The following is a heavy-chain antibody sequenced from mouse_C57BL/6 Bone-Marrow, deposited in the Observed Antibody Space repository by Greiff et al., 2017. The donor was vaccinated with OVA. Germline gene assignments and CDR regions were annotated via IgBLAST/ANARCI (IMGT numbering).Heavy chain of an antibody. CDR2: ICSGGST. V-gene: IGHV2-2*01. CDR3: ARKGITTRLGAMDY. Sequence: QVQLQQSGPGLVQPSQCLSITCTVSGFTLTSYCVHWVRQSPGKGLEWLGVICSGGSTDYNAAFISRLSISKDNSKSQVFFKMNSLQADDTAIYYCARKGITTRLGAMDYLGQGTSVTVSS. D-gene: IGHD2-4*01. J-gene: IGHJ4*01. CDR1: GFTLTSYC.